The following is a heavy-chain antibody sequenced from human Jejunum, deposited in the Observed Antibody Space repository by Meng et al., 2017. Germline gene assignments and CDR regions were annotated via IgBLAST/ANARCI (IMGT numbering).Heavy chain of an antibody. CDR1: GYTFSSQP. J-gene: IGHJ4*02. D-gene: IGHD4-23*01. CDR3: ARHTGNLGLDY. V-gene: IGHV7-4-1*02. CDR2: INTNTGNA. Sequence: GQLVQSGFELKKPGASVKVSCKASGYTFSSQPLNWVRQAPGQGLEWIGWINTNTGNANYGPDFTGRFVFSLDTSVSTAYLQISSLSAEDTAVYYCARHTGNLGLDYWGQGTLVTVSS.